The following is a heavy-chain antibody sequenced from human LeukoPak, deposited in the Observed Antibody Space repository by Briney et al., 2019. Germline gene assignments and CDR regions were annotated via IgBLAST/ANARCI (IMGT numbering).Heavy chain of an antibody. CDR1: GDSVSSGSYY. Sequence: PSETLSLTCTVSGDSVSSGSYYWSWIRQPPGKGLEWIGFIYYSGSTNYNPSLKSRVTISVDTSKNQFSLKLSSVTAADTAVYYCARGSSSWGYYYYGMDAWGQGTTVTVSS. D-gene: IGHD6-6*01. CDR2: IYYSGST. CDR3: ARGSSSWGYYYYGMDA. V-gene: IGHV4-61*01. J-gene: IGHJ6*02.